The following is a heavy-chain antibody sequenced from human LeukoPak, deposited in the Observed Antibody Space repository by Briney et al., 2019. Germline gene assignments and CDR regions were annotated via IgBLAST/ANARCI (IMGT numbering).Heavy chain of an antibody. CDR2: ISSSSNYI. CDR3: AREVGVGSIFDY. Sequence: PGGSLRLSCAVSGFTFNTYSMNWVRQAPGKGLEWVSTISSSSNYIYYGESVKGRFTVSRDNAKNPLYLQMKSLRAEDTAVYYCAREVGVGSIFDYWGQGTLVTVSS. D-gene: IGHD1-26*01. CDR1: GFTFNTYS. J-gene: IGHJ4*02. V-gene: IGHV3-21*01.